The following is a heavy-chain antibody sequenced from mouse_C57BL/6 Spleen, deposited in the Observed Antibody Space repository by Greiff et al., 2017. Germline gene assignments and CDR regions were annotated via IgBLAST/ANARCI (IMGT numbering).Heavy chain of an antibody. CDR3: TRGIGNYYAMDY. Sequence: VQLQQSGTVLARPGASVTLSCKTSGYTFTSYWMHWVKQRPGQGLAWRGAIYPGNSDTSYNQKFKGKAKLTAVTSASTAYMELSSLTNEDSAVYYGTRGIGNYYAMDYWGQGTSVTVSS. D-gene: IGHD2-1*01. V-gene: IGHV1-5*01. J-gene: IGHJ4*01. CDR1: GYTFTSYW. CDR2: IYPGNSDT.